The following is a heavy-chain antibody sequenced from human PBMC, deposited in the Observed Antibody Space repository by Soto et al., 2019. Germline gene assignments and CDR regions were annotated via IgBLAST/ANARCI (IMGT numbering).Heavy chain of an antibody. V-gene: IGHV3-30*18. Sequence: QVQLVESGGGVVQPGRSLRLSCAASGFTFSTYGMHWVRQAPGKGLEWVAIISSDATSQYYADSVKGRFTISRDNSKNSLYLQMDSLRMEDTAIYYCVNEMPPHWNYDHWGQGNVVTVSS. J-gene: IGHJ5*02. D-gene: IGHD1-7*01. CDR3: VNEMPPHWNYDH. CDR1: GFTFSTYG. CDR2: ISSDATSQ.